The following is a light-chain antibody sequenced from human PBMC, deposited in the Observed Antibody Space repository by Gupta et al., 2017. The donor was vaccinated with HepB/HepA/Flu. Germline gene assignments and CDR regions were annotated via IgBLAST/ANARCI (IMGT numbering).Light chain of an antibody. CDR2: DAS. CDR3: QQRSNWLRT. V-gene: IGKV3-11*01. Sequence: IVLPHSPGTLPLSPGERPTLSCRAIQSVNNYLAWYQQTPTQAPRLLIYDASNRATVLPARCSGSGSGTDFILTISSLEPDEVAVYCCQQRSNWLRTLGEGTKVEIK. J-gene: IGKJ4*02. CDR1: QSVNNY.